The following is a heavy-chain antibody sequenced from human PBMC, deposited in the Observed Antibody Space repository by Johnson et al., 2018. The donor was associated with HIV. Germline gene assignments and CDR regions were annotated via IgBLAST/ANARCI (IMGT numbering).Heavy chain of an antibody. CDR1: GFTFDNFA. CDR2: IYDGDTT. Sequence: EMQLVESGGSVVRPGGSLRLSCAASGFTFDNFAMSWVRQAPGKGLEWVSVIYDGDTTYYTDSVKGRFTISRDDSKNTLYLQMNSLRPDDSAVYYCARERARQELGLDGAFDIWGQGTTVSVS. V-gene: IGHV3-66*02. J-gene: IGHJ3*02. CDR3: ARERARQELGLDGAFDI. D-gene: IGHD6-13*01.